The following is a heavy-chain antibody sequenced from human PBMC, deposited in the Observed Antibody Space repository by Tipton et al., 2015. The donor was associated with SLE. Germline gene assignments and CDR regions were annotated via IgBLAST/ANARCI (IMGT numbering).Heavy chain of an antibody. CDR1: GFTVSSNY. CDR3: ARVSIAVAGDY. D-gene: IGHD6-19*01. CDR2: INHSGST. J-gene: IGHJ4*02. Sequence: LRLSCAASGFTVSSNYMSWIRQPPGKGLEWIGEINHSGSTNYNPSLKSRVTISVDTSKNQFSLKLSSVTAADTAVYYCARVSIAVAGDYWGQGTLVTVSS. V-gene: IGHV4-34*01.